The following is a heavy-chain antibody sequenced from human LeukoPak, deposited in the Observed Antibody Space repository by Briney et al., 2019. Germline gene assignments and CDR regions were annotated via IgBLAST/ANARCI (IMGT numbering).Heavy chain of an antibody. CDR2: IYYSGST. CDR3: ARIYYYYMDV. D-gene: IGHD2/OR15-2a*01. J-gene: IGHJ6*03. CDR1: DDSITIYY. Sequence: SETLSLTCTASDDSITIYYWTWIRQPPGKGLEWIGSIYYSGSTYYNPSLKSRVTISVDTSKNQFSLKLSSVTAADTAVYYCARIYYYYMDVWGKGTTVTISS. V-gene: IGHV4-59*05.